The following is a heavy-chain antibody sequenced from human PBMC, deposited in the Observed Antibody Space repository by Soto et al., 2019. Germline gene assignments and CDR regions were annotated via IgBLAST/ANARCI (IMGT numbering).Heavy chain of an antibody. CDR2: IYYSGST. D-gene: IGHD1-7*01. Sequence: SETLSLTCTVSGGSISSYYWSWIRQPPGKGLEWIGYIYYSGSTNYNPSLKSRVTISVDTSKNQFSLKLSSVTAADTAVDYCARFAYPGTDNGMDVWGKGTTVTVSS. J-gene: IGHJ6*04. CDR1: GGSISSYY. V-gene: IGHV4-59*01. CDR3: ARFAYPGTDNGMDV.